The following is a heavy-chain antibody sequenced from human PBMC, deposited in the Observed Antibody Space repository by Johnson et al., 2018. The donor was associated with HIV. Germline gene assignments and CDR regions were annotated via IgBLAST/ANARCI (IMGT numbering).Heavy chain of an antibody. D-gene: IGHD1-1*01. CDR2: TRYDGSNK. CDR3: AKDRTGFDAFDM. V-gene: IGHV3-30*02. Sequence: QVQLVESGGGLVQPGGSLRLSCAASGFTFSSYGMHWVRQAPGKGLEWVAFTRYDGSNKYYADSVKGRFTISRDNSKNTLYLQMNSLRAEDTAVYYCAKDRTGFDAFDMWGRGTMVTVSS. J-gene: IGHJ3*02. CDR1: GFTFSSYG.